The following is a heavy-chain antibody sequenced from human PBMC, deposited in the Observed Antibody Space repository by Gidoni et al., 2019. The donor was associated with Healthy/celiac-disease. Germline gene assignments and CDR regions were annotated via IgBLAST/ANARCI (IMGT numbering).Heavy chain of an antibody. J-gene: IGHJ6*02. CDR3: SMPTRRGYSYGRMDV. CDR1: GFTFSSYA. V-gene: IGHV3-23*01. Sequence: EVQLLESGGGLVQPGGSLRISCAASGFTFSSYAMSWGRQAPGKGLEWVSAISGSSGSTYYADTVKGRFTISRDNSKNTLYLQMNSLRAEDTAVYYCSMPTRRGYSYGRMDVWGQGTTVTVSS. D-gene: IGHD5-18*01. CDR2: ISGSSGST.